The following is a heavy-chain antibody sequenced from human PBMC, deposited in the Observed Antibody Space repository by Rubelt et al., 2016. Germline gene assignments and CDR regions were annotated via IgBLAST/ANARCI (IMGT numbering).Heavy chain of an antibody. Sequence: QLQLQESGPGLVKPSATLSLTCTVSGGSIISSSHYWGWVRQPPGQGLEWIGSIYYSGSTYYKLSLRSRVTISVDTAKNQFSMGLNSVTAAETAVYYCARTQFSREGYNVGGGYYFDYWGPGTPVTVSS. CDR1: GGSIISSSHY. D-gene: IGHD5-24*01. CDR2: IYYSGST. V-gene: IGHV4-39*01. CDR3: ARTQFSREGYNVGGGYYFDY. J-gene: IGHJ4*01.